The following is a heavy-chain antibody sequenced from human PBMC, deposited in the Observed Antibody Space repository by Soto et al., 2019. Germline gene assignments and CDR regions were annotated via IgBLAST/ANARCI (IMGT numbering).Heavy chain of an antibody. V-gene: IGHV4-59*01. D-gene: IGHD7-27*01. J-gene: IGHJ6*02. CDR2: IYYSGST. CDR1: GGSISSYY. CDR3: ARDRPGYYYGMDV. Sequence: PSETLSLTCTVSGGSISSYYWSWIRQPPGKGLEWIGYIYYSGSTNYNPSLKSRVTISVDTSKNQFSLKLSSVTAADTAVYYCARDRPGYYYGMDVWGQGTTVTVS.